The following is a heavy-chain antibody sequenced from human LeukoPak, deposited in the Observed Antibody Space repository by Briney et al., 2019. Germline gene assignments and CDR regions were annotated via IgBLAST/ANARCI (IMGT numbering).Heavy chain of an antibody. CDR3: ARGGTTYCSSTSCLGGTFDY. Sequence: SETLSLTCTVSGGSISSYYWSWIRQPPGKGLEWIGYIHYSGSTNYNPSLKSRVTISVDTSKNQFSLKLSSVTAADTAVYYCARGGTTYCSSTSCLGGTFDYWGQGTLVTVSS. D-gene: IGHD2-2*01. CDR1: GGSISSYY. CDR2: IHYSGST. V-gene: IGHV4-59*01. J-gene: IGHJ4*02.